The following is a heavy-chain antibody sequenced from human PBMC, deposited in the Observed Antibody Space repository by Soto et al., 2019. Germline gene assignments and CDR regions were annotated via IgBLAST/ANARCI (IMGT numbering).Heavy chain of an antibody. V-gene: IGHV3-74*01. CDR3: ARAREQWLGEMELPDY. J-gene: IGHJ4*02. CDR1: GFTFSSYW. Sequence: EVQLVESGGGLVQPGGSLRLSCAASGFTFSSYWMHWVRQAPGKGLVWVSRINSDGSSTSYADSVKGRFTISRDNAKNTLYLQMNSLRAEDTAVYYCARAREQWLGEMELPDYWGQGTLVTVSS. D-gene: IGHD6-19*01. CDR2: INSDGSST.